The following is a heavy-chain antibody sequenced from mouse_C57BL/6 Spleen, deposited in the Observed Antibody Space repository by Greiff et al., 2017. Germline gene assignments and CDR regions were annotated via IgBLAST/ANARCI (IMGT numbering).Heavy chain of an antibody. CDR1: GYTFTDYN. CDR2: INPNNGGT. Sequence: VQLQQSGPELVKPGASVKIPCKASGYTFTDYNMDWVQQSHGKSLEWIGDINPNNGGTYYNQKFKGKSTLTVDKSPSTACMELRSLTSEDTAVYYCARRAPGWYFCVWGTGTTVTVSS. V-gene: IGHV1-18*01. J-gene: IGHJ1*03. CDR3: ARRAPGWYFCV.